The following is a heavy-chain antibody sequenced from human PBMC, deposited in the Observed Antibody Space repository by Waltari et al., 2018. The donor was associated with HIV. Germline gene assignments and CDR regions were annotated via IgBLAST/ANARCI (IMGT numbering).Heavy chain of an antibody. CDR3: ATNYDRDHDAFDI. J-gene: IGHJ3*02. V-gene: IGHV3-72*01. D-gene: IGHD3-16*01. CDR2: TRNKANSYTT. Sequence: EVQLVESGGGLVQPGGSLRLSCAASGFTFSDHYMAWFRKAPGKGLEWVGRTRNKANSYTTEYAASVKGRFTISRDDSKNSLYLQMNSLKTEDTAVYYCATNYDRDHDAFDIWGQGTMVTVSS. CDR1: GFTFSDHY.